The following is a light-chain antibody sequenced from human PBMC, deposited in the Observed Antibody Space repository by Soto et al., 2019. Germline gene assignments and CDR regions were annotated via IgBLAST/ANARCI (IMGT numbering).Light chain of an antibody. CDR3: QQYYSPPFT. Sequence: DIVRTQSPDSLAVSLGERATINCESSQTVLYSSNNQNYLAWYQQKPGHPPKLLIYWTSTPESGVPDRFSGSGYGPHFTLTISKMQAEDVAVYYCQQYYSPPFTFGGGTKVDIK. CDR2: WTS. V-gene: IGKV4-1*01. CDR1: QTVLYSSNNQNY. J-gene: IGKJ4*01.